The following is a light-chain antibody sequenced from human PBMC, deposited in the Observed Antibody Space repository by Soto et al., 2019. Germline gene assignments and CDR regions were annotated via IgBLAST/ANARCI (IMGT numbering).Light chain of an antibody. CDR3: QQYFEWPPMT. CDR2: GAS. CDR1: ETVATN. J-gene: IGKJ1*01. V-gene: IGKV3-15*01. Sequence: EVVMTQSPATLSVSPGERATLSCRASETVATNLAWYQQKPGQAPRLLISGASTRAAGISDRFRGSGPGTEFTLTISSLRSGDSAIYYCQQYFEWPPMTFGQGTKVDSK.